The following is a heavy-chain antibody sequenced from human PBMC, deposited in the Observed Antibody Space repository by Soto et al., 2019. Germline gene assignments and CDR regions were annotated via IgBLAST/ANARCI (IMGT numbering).Heavy chain of an antibody. V-gene: IGHV3-23*01. D-gene: IGHD4-17*01. Sequence: EVQLLESGGGLVQPGGSLRLSCAASGFTFSSYAMSWVRQAPGKGLEWVSSISGGGGSTYYADSVKGRLTISRDNSKNSLYLQMNSLRAEDTAIYYCAKVWAYYFSDSGYIDYLGQGTLVTVSS. CDR1: GFTFSSYA. CDR3: AKVWAYYFSDSGYIDY. CDR2: ISGGGGST. J-gene: IGHJ4*02.